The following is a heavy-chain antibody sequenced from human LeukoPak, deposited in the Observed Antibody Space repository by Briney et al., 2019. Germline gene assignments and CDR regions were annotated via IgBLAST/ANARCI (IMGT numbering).Heavy chain of an antibody. CDR1: GGTFSSYA. D-gene: IGHD3-22*01. Sequence: EASVKVSCKASGGTFSSYAISWVRQAPGQGLEWMGGIIPIFGTANYAQKFQGRVTITADESTSTAYMELSSLRPEDTAVCYCARVSYYYDSSGYYNGGYYYYYGMDVWGQGTTVTVSS. V-gene: IGHV1-69*13. J-gene: IGHJ6*02. CDR2: IIPIFGTA. CDR3: ARVSYYYDSSGYYNGGYYYYYGMDV.